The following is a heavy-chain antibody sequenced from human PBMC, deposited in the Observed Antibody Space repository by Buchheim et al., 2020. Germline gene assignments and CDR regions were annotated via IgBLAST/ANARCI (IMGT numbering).Heavy chain of an antibody. CDR3: ARGYSRGYFDS. V-gene: IGHV3-30*03. CDR2: ISHAGNKE. CDR1: GFTFSNFG. J-gene: IGHJ4*02. Sequence: QVQLVESGGGVVQPGRSPRLSCAASGFTFSNFGMHWVRQAPGKGLEWVAAISHAGNKEYYADSVKGRFTISRDSSRDTVYLQMSGLRAEDTAIYFCARGYSRGYFDSWGQGT. D-gene: IGHD5-18*01.